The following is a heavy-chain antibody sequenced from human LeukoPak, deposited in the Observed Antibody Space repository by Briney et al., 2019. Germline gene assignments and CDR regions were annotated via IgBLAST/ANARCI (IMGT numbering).Heavy chain of an antibody. CDR2: ISGTGGST. D-gene: IGHD6-19*01. V-gene: IGHV3-23*01. Sequence: GGSLRLSCAASGFTFSSYAMTGVRQAPGKGLEWVSSISGTGGSTYYADSVKGRFTISRDNSKNTLYLQMNSLRAEDTAVYYCAKASGSGWFFGHFDCWGQGTLVTVSS. CDR1: GFTFSSYA. CDR3: AKASGSGWFFGHFDC. J-gene: IGHJ4*02.